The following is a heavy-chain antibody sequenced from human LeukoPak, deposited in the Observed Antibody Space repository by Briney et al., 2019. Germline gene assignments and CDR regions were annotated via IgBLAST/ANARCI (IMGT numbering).Heavy chain of an antibody. D-gene: IGHD1-26*01. CDR3: ARHLEGSYDPFDY. CDR1: GGSISSYY. Sequence: SETLSLTCTVSGGSISSYYWSWIRQPPGKGLEWIGYIYYSGSTNYNPSLKSRVTISVDTSKNQFSLKLSSVTAADTAVYYCARHLEGSYDPFDYWGQGTLVTVSS. CDR2: IYYSGST. V-gene: IGHV4-59*08. J-gene: IGHJ4*02.